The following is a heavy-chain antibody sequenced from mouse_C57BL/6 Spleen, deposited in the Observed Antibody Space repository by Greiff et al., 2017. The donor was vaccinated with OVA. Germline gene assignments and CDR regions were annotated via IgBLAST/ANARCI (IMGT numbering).Heavy chain of an antibody. D-gene: IGHD2-1*01. Sequence: VKLVESGAELARPGASVKLSCKASGYTFTSYGISWVKQRTGQGLEWIGEIYPRSGNTYYNEKFKGKATLTADKSSSTAYMELRSLTSEDSAVYFCASDGNYWYFDVWGTGTTVTVSS. CDR3: ASDGNYWYFDV. CDR2: IYPRSGNT. V-gene: IGHV1-81*01. J-gene: IGHJ1*03. CDR1: GYTFTSYG.